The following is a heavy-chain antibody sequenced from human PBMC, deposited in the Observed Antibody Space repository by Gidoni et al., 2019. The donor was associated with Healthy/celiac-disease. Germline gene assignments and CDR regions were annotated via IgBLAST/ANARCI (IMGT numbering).Heavy chain of an antibody. D-gene: IGHD3-22*01. V-gene: IGHV2-5*01. CDR1: GFSLSTSGVG. Sequence: QITLKESGPTLVKPTQTLTLTCTFSGFSLSTSGVGVGWIRQPPGKALEWLALIYWNDDKRYSPSLKSRLTITKDTSKNQVVLTMTNMDPVDTATYYCAHSRTDDRSKLDAFDIWGQGTMVTVSS. CDR2: IYWNDDK. J-gene: IGHJ3*02. CDR3: AHSRTDDRSKLDAFDI.